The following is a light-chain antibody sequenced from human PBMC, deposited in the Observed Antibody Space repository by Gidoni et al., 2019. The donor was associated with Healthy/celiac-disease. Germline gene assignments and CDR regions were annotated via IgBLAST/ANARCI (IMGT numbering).Light chain of an antibody. CDR2: GAS. CDR1: QSVSSN. CDR3: QQYNNWPLMYT. J-gene: IGKJ2*01. Sequence: DIVMTQSPATLSVSPGERATLSCRASQSVSSNLAWYQQKPGQAPRLLIYGASTRDTGIPARFSGSGSGTEFTLTISSLQSEDFAVYYCQQYNNWPLMYTFGQXTKLEIK. V-gene: IGKV3-15*01.